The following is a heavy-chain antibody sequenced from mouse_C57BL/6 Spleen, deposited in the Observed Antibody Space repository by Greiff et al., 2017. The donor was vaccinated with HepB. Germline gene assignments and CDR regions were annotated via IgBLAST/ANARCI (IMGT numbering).Heavy chain of an antibody. CDR2: ISYDGSN. D-gene: IGHD1-1*01. V-gene: IGHV3-6*01. J-gene: IGHJ3*01. Sequence: EVQLQESAPGLVQPSQSLSLTCSVTGYSITSGYYWNWIRQFPGNKLEWMGYISYDGSNNYNPSLKNRISITRDTSKNQFFLKLNSVTTEDTATYYGARSYYGSSRFACCSQGTLVTVSA. CDR3: ARSYYGSSRFAC. CDR1: GYSITSGYY.